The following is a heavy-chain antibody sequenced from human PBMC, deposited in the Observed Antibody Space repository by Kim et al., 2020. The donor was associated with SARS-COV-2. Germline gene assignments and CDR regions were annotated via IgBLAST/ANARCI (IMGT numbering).Heavy chain of an antibody. CDR1: GLTFSTYT. J-gene: IGHJ5*02. CDR2: IDYNGGST. CDR3: VKEGPYFYDA. D-gene: IGHD3-22*01. Sequence: GGSLRLSCSASGLTFSTYTMHWVRQAPGKGLEYVSSIDYNGGSTYYADPVKGRFTISRDNSKNTLYLQMTSLRIEDTAVYYCVKEGPYFYDAWGQGTLVTVSS. V-gene: IGHV3-64D*09.